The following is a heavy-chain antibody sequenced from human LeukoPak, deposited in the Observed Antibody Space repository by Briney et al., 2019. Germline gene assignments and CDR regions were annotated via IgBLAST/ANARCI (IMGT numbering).Heavy chain of an antibody. V-gene: IGHV3-74*01. D-gene: IGHD3-10*01. CDR2: IDNDGSSA. Sequence: GGSLRLSCAASGFTFSRYWMHWVRQAPGKGLVWVSGIDNDGSSANYADSVKGRVTISRDNAKNTLYLQMNSLRAGDTAVYYCARGSGNSFDYWGQGALVTVSS. J-gene: IGHJ4*02. CDR3: ARGSGNSFDY. CDR1: GFTFSRYW.